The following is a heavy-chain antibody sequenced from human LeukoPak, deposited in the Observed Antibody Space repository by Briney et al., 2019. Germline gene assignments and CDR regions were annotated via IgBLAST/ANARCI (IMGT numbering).Heavy chain of an antibody. V-gene: IGHV1-69*13. D-gene: IGHD3-3*01. CDR3: ASGVRRCGYYSPFDY. CDR1: GSTFTDYF. Sequence: GASVKVSCKTSGSTFTDYFMHWIRQAPGLGLEWMGGIIPIFGTANYAQKFQGRVTITADESTSTAYMELSSLRSEDTAVYYCASGVRRCGYYSPFDYWGQGTLVTVSS. CDR2: IIPIFGTA. J-gene: IGHJ4*02.